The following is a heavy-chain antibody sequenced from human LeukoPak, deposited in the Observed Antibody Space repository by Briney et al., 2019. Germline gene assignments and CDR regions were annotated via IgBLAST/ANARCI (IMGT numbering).Heavy chain of an antibody. CDR3: ARGHTVGGGMDV. Sequence: PSETLSLTCTVSDDSISSYYWSWIRQPPGKGLEWIGYIYYSGSTNYNPSLKSRVTISVDTSKNQFSLKLSSVTAADTAVYYCARGHTVGGGMDVWGQGTTVTVSS. D-gene: IGHD4-11*01. J-gene: IGHJ6*02. CDR2: IYYSGST. CDR1: DDSISSYY. V-gene: IGHV4-59*01.